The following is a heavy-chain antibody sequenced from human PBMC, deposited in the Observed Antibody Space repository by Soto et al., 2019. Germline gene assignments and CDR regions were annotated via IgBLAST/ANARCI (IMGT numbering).Heavy chain of an antibody. Sequence: ASVKVSCKASGYTFTSYDINWVRQATGQGLEWMGWMNPNSGNTGYAQKFQGRVTMTRNTSISTAYMELSSLRSEDTAVYYCARVPGDYYDSSGSKTAYHYYYGMDVWGQGTTVTVSS. CDR2: MNPNSGNT. CDR1: GYTFTSYD. CDR3: ARVPGDYYDSSGSKTAYHYYYGMDV. V-gene: IGHV1-8*01. J-gene: IGHJ6*02. D-gene: IGHD3-22*01.